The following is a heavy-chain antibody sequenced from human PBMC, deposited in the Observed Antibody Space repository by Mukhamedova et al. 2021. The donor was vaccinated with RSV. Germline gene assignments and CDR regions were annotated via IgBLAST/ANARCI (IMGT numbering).Heavy chain of an antibody. CDR2: GGTT. Sequence: GGTTFYADPVQGRFTISRDNSKNTLYLQMDSLRAEDTAIYYCAKVPTTYCLGASCYRSYWGEGTRAIVSS. V-gene: IGHV3-23*01. D-gene: IGHD2-15*01. J-gene: IGHJ1*01. CDR3: AKVPTTYCLGASCYRSY.